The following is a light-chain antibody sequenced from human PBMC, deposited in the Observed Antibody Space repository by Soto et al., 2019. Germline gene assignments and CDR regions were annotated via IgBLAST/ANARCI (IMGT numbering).Light chain of an antibody. Sequence: IPLTHSPSSPSPSLGDRVPLHCQASRDITNYLNWYQQKPGKAPKLLISDASILETGVPSRFSGSGSGTDFTFTISSLQPEDIATYYCQQYDNIRVTFGQGTRLEIK. CDR2: DAS. J-gene: IGKJ5*01. V-gene: IGKV1-33*01. CDR1: RDITNY. CDR3: QQYDNIRVT.